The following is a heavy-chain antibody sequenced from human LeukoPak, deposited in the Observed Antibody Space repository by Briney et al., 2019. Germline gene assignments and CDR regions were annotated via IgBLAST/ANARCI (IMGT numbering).Heavy chain of an antibody. CDR2: IKQDGSEK. J-gene: IGHJ3*02. Sequence: GGSLRLSCAASGFTFSSYWMSWVRQAPGKGLEWVANIKQDGSEKYYVDSVKGRFTISRDNAKNSLYLQMNSLRPEDTAVYYCVRDTGYSGYMINDIWGQGTMITVSS. CDR1: GFTFSSYW. V-gene: IGHV3-7*01. CDR3: VRDTGYSGYMINDI. D-gene: IGHD5-12*01.